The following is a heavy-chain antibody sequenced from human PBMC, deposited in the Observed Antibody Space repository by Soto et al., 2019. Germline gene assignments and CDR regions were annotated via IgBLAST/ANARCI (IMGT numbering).Heavy chain of an antibody. D-gene: IGHD2-8*01. CDR2: ISSSGSTT. J-gene: IGHJ4*02. V-gene: IGHV3-48*02. Sequence: GGSLRLSCAVSGFTFSSFAMNWVRQVPGRGLEWVSFISSSGSTTYYADSVKGRFTISRDSAKNSLYLQMNSLRDEDTAVYFCARDPNGITDFDYWGQGTQVTVPS. CDR1: GFTFSSFA. CDR3: ARDPNGITDFDY.